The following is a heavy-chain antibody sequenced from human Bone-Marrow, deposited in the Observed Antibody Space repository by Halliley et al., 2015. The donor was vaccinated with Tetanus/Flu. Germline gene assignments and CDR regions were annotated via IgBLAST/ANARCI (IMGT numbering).Heavy chain of an antibody. CDR1: GDSVSSYSTA. D-gene: IGHD3-22*01. J-gene: IGHJ4*02. Sequence: GLVKPSQTLSLTCVISGDSVSSYSTAWNWIRQSPSRGLEWLGRTYFRSKFYVDYGPSLRSRITITPDTSKNHFSLQLSSVTPEDTAVYYCARDQNYDTSGYHPYYFDLWGQGILVTVSS. CDR2: TYFRSKFYV. CDR3: ARDQNYDTSGYHPYYFDL. V-gene: IGHV6-1*01.